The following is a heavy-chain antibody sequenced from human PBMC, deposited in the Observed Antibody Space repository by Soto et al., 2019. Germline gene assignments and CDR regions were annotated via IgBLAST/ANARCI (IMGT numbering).Heavy chain of an antibody. V-gene: IGHV4-39*01. J-gene: IGHJ1*01. CDR1: GGSISSSSYY. Sequence: PSETLSLTCTVSGGSISSSSYYWGWIRQPPGKGLEWIGSIYYSGSTYYNPSLRSRVTISVDTSKNQCSRRLSSVTAADTAVYYCARLTYYYDSSGYYVEYFQHWGQGTLVTVS. D-gene: IGHD3-22*01. CDR3: ARLTYYYDSSGYYVEYFQH. CDR2: IYYSGST.